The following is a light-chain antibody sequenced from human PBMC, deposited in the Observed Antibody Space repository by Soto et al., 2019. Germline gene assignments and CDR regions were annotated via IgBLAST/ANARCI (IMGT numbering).Light chain of an antibody. CDR1: QSVSSN. CDR2: GAS. CDR3: QHYNNWPLT. J-gene: IGKJ4*01. V-gene: IGKV3-15*01. Sequence: EIVMTQSPATLSVSPGERATLSCRASQSVSSNLAWYQQKPGQSPRLLIYGASTRATGIPARFSGSGSGTEFTLTISILQSEDFAVYYCQHYNNWPLTVGGGPKVEIK.